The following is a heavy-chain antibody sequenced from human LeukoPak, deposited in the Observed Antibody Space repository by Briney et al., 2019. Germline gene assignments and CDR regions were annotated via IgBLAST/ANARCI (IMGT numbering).Heavy chain of an antibody. Sequence: PSETLSLTCTVSGGSISSYYWSWIRQPPGKGLEWIGYNYTSGSTNYNPSLKSRVTISVDTSKNQFSLKLSSVTAADTAVYYCARHLSGEFWFDPWGQGTLVTVSS. CDR2: NYTSGST. CDR1: GGSISSYY. D-gene: IGHD1-26*01. J-gene: IGHJ5*02. CDR3: ARHLSGEFWFDP. V-gene: IGHV4-4*09.